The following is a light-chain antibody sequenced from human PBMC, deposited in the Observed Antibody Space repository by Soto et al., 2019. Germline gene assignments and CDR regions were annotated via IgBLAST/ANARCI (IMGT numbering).Light chain of an antibody. CDR2: GAS. V-gene: IGKV1-39*01. CDR3: QQTSSTPFA. J-gene: IGKJ3*01. CDR1: QSISSH. Sequence: DIQMTQSPSSLSASVRDRITITCRASQSISSHLNWYQQKPGKAPNLLIYGASSLQSGVPSRFSGSGSRTDFTLTISSLQPEDFATYYCQQTSSTPFAFGPGTTVDIK.